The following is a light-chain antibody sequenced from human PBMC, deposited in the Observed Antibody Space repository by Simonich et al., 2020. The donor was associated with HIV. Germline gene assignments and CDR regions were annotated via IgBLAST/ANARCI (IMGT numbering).Light chain of an antibody. CDR3: QQYYITPYT. J-gene: IGKJ2*01. CDR2: CAY. CDR1: QSLLYSSNNKNY. Sequence: DIVMTQSPDSLAVSLGERATIDCKSSQSLLYSSNNKNYLAWYQQKPGQPPKLLIYCAYTRQSGGPDRFSGSGSGTDFTLTISSLQAEDVAVYYCQQYYITPYTFGQGTKLEIQ. V-gene: IGKV4-1*01.